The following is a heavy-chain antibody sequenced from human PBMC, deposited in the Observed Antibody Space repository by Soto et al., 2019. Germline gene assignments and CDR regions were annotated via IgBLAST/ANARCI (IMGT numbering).Heavy chain of an antibody. CDR3: AREQAAMYYDFWSGYSTGYYYYGMDV. V-gene: IGHV3-21*01. J-gene: IGHJ6*02. CDR1: GFTFSSYS. Sequence: EVQLVESGGGLVKPGGSLRLSCAASGFTFSSYSMNWVRQAPGKGLEWVSSISSSSSYIYYADSVKGRFTISRDNAKNSLYLQMNSLRDEDTAVYYCAREQAAMYYDFWSGYSTGYYYYGMDVWGQGTTVTVSS. CDR2: ISSSSSYI. D-gene: IGHD3-3*01.